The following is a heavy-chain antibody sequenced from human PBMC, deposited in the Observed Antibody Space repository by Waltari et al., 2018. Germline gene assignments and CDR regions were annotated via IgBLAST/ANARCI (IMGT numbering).Heavy chain of an antibody. CDR3: ARDLTCGGDCSIWFDP. D-gene: IGHD2-21*02. V-gene: IGHV1-69*08. J-gene: IGHJ5*02. CDR2: IIPKRGIA. CDR1: GGTFSSYT. Sequence: QVQLVQSGAAVKKPGSSVEVSCKASGGTFSSYTLSWVRQAPGQGLEWMGRIIPKRGIANYAQKFKGRVTITADKSTSTAYMELSSLRAEDTAVYYCARDLTCGGDCSIWFDPWGQGTLVTVSS.